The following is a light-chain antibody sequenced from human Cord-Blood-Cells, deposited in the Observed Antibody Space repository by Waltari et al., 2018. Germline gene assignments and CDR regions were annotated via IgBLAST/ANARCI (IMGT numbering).Light chain of an antibody. V-gene: IGLV2-14*01. Sequence: QSALTQPASVSRSPGQSLTISCTGTSSDVGGYNYVSWYQQHPGKAPKLMIYDVSNRPSGVSNRFSGSKSGNTASLTISGLQAEDEADYYCSSYTSSSTVVFGGGTKLTVL. CDR3: SSYTSSSTVV. CDR1: SSDVGGYNY. CDR2: DVS. J-gene: IGLJ2*01.